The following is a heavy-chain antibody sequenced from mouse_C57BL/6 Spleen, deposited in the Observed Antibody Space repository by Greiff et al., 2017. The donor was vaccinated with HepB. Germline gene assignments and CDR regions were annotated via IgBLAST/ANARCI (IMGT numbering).Heavy chain of an antibody. Sequence: EVMLVESGGGLVQPGGSMKLSCAASGFTFSDAWMDWVRQSPEKGLEWVAEIRNKANNHATYYAESVKGRFTISRDDSKSSVYLQMNSLRAEDTGIYYCTRVNSNSYYFDYWGQGTTLTVSS. CDR2: IRNKANNHAT. CDR1: GFTFSDAW. CDR3: TRVNSNSYYFDY. V-gene: IGHV6-6*01. D-gene: IGHD2-5*01. J-gene: IGHJ2*01.